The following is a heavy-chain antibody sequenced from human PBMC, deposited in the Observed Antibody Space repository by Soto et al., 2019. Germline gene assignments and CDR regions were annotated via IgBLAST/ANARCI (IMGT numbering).Heavy chain of an antibody. CDR3: ARDVHPYDILRDYYYGMDV. Sequence: ASVKVSCKASGYTFTSYGISWVRQAPGQGLEWMGWISAYNGNTNYAQKLQGRVTMTTDTSTSTAYMELRSLRSDDTAVYYCARDVHPYDILRDYYYGMDVWGQGTTVTVSS. D-gene: IGHD3-9*01. J-gene: IGHJ6*02. CDR1: GYTFTSYG. CDR2: ISAYNGNT. V-gene: IGHV1-18*01.